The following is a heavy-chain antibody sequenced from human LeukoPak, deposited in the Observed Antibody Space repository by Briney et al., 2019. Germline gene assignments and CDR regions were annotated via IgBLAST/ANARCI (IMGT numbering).Heavy chain of an antibody. J-gene: IGHJ5*02. D-gene: IGHD1-26*01. Sequence: PSETLSLTCTVSAGSISSYYWSWIRQPAGKGLEWIGHIYTSGSTNYNPSLKSRVTISVDKSKNQFSLKLSSVTAADTAVYYCARGLVGTTGEQNWFDPWGQGTLVTVSS. CDR1: AGSISSYY. CDR2: IYTSGST. V-gene: IGHV4-4*07. CDR3: ARGLVGTTGEQNWFDP.